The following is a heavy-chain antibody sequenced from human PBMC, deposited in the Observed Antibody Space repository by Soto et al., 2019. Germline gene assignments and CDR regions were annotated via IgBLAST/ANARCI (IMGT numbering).Heavy chain of an antibody. J-gene: IGHJ3*02. Sequence: PGEPLKISCKGSGYSFTSYWIGWVRQMPGKGLEWMGIIYPGDSDTRYSPSFQGQVTISADKSISTAYLQWSSLKASDTAMYYCARQYYDSSGPYQAFDIWGQGTMVTVSS. CDR1: GYSFTSYW. CDR2: IYPGDSDT. V-gene: IGHV5-51*01. D-gene: IGHD3-22*01. CDR3: ARQYYDSSGPYQAFDI.